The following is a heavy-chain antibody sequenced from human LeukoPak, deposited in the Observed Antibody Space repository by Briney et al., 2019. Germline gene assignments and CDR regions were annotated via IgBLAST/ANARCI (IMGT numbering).Heavy chain of an antibody. CDR2: ITTRSAI. CDR3: ARVRGAGLQYYYMDV. J-gene: IGHJ6*03. Sequence: GGSLRLSCTTSGFNFRAYWMGWVRQAPGKGLEWVSYITTRSAIYYADSVKGRFTISRDNAKDSLYLQMNSLRADDTAVYYCARVRGAGLQYYYMDVWGKGTTVTVSS. V-gene: IGHV3-69-1*01. CDR1: GFNFRAYW. D-gene: IGHD1-26*01.